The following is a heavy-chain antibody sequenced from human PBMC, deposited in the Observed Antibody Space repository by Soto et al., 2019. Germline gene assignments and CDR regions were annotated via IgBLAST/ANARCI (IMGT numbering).Heavy chain of an antibody. Sequence: PGGSLRLSCEASGFTFSDHFMDWVRQAPGKGLEWVGRSRNKGNSYTTEYAASVKGRFTISRDESKNSLYLQMNSLKIEDTAVYYCTRLRSYYVDYWGQGILVTVSS. V-gene: IGHV3-72*01. CDR3: TRLRSYYVDY. CDR1: GFTFSDHF. D-gene: IGHD3-16*01. CDR2: SRNKGNSYTT. J-gene: IGHJ4*02.